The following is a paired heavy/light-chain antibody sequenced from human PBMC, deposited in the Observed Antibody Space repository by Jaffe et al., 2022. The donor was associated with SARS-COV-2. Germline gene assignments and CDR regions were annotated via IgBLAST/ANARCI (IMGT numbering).Heavy chain of an antibody. D-gene: IGHD6-19*01. V-gene: IGHV3-11*01. CDR1: GFTFSDYY. J-gene: IGHJ4*02. CDR2: TSTSGSSV. Sequence: QVQLVESGGGLVKPGGSLRLSCAASGFTFSDYYMFWLRQAPGKGLEWVSFTSTSGSSVNYADSVKGRFTISRDNAKNSLYLQMSSLRAEDTAVYYCARSGLAAKYYFDFWGQGTLVTVSS. CDR3: ARSGLAAKYYFDF.
Light chain of an antibody. V-gene: IGKV3-20*01. CDR2: GAS. CDR1: QSVNSNY. J-gene: IGKJ1*01. Sequence: EIVLTQSPGTLSLSPGERATLSCRASQSVNSNYLAWYQQKPGQAPRLLIYGASSRATGIPDRFSGSGSGTDFTLTISRLEPEDFAVYHCQQYGSSSWTFGQGTKVEIK. CDR3: QQYGSSSWT.